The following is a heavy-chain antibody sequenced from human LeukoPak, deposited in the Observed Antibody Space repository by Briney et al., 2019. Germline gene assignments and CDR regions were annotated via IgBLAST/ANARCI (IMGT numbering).Heavy chain of an antibody. Sequence: SETLSLTCTVSGGSISSYYWSWIRQPAGKGLEWIGRIYTSGSTNYNPSLKSRVTMSVDTSKNQFSLKLSSVTAADTAVYYCARDKRHYGFWSGPPSWAFDIWGQGTMVTVSS. CDR2: IYTSGST. V-gene: IGHV4-4*07. CDR3: ARDKRHYGFWSGPPSWAFDI. CDR1: GGSISSYY. D-gene: IGHD3-3*01. J-gene: IGHJ3*02.